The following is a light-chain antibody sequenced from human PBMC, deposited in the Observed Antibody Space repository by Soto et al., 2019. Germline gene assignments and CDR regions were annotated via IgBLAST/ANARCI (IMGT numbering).Light chain of an antibody. V-gene: IGLV2-14*01. CDR2: EVS. Sequence: QSALTQPASVSGSPGQSITISCTGTSSDVGYYKYVSWYQQHPGKAPKLMIYEVSNRPSGVSNRFSGSKSGNTASLTISGLQAEDEADYYCSSYTSSSTPGVFGTGTKLTVL. CDR3: SSYTSSSTPGV. J-gene: IGLJ1*01. CDR1: SSDVGYYKY.